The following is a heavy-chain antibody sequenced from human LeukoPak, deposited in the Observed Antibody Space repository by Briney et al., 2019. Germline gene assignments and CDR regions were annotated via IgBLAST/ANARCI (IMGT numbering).Heavy chain of an antibody. CDR3: ESTNEKYSSSWSWFDH. CDR1: GGSISSGGYY. D-gene: IGHD6-13*01. J-gene: IGHJ5*02. Sequence: MASETLSLTCTVAGGSISSGGYYWSWIRQHPGKGLEWIWYIYYSGSTYYNPSLKSRVTISVDTSKNQFSRKLSSATAEDTAVYYSESTNEKYSSSWSWFDHWGQGTLVTVSS. V-gene: IGHV4-31*03. CDR2: IYYSGST.